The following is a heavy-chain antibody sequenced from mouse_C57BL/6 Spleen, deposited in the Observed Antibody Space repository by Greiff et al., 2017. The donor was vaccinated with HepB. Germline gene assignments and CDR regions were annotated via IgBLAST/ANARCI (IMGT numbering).Heavy chain of an antibody. D-gene: IGHD2-4*01. CDR2: INYDGSST. V-gene: IGHV5-16*01. J-gene: IGHJ2*01. CDR1: GFTFSDYY. Sequence: EVQVVESEGGLVQPGSSMKLSCTASGFTFSDYYMAWVRQVPEKGLEWVANINYDGSSTYYLDSLKSRFIISRDNAKNILYLQMSSLKSEDTATYYCARERSIYYDYAYFDYWGQGTTLTVSS. CDR3: ARERSIYYDYAYFDY.